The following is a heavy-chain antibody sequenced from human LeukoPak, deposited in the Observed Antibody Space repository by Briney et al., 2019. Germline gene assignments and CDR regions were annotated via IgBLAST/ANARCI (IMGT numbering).Heavy chain of an antibody. D-gene: IGHD2-15*01. CDR1: GFTFSSYA. V-gene: IGHV3-30-3*01. CDR3: ARLRSLGYCSGGSCYEGAVDY. J-gene: IGHJ4*02. CDR2: ISYEGSNK. Sequence: GGSLRLSCAASGFTFSSYAMHWVRQAPGKGLEWVAVISYEGSNKYCADSVKGRFTISRDNSKNTLYLQMNSLRAEDTAVYYCARLRSLGYCSGGSCYEGAVDYWGQGTLVTVSS.